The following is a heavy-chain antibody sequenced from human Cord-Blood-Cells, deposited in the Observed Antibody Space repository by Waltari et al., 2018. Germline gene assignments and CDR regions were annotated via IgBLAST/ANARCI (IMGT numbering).Heavy chain of an antibody. V-gene: IGHV1-24*01. CDR3: ATDSRITMVRGVNNWFDP. D-gene: IGHD3-10*01. CDR1: GYTLTEFS. Sequence: QVQLVQSGAEVKKPGASVKVSCKVSGYTLTEFSITWVRQAHGTGLEWMGGFEPEDGETIYAQKFQGRVTMTEDTSTDTAYMELSSLRSEDTAVYYCATDSRITMVRGVNNWFDPWGQGTLVTVSS. CDR2: FEPEDGET. J-gene: IGHJ5*02.